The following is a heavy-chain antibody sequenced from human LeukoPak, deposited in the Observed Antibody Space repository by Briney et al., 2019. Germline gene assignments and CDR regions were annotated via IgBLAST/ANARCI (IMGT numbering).Heavy chain of an antibody. CDR3: ARGHHYYDSSAYYY. D-gene: IGHD3-22*01. J-gene: IGHJ4*02. Sequence: GGSLRLSCAASGFAFISYWMHWVRQAPGKGLVWVSRINSDGSTTSYAASVKGRFTISRDTAKNTLYLQMNSLRAEDTAVYYCARGHHYYDSSAYYYWGQGTLVTVSS. CDR1: GFAFISYW. CDR2: INSDGSTT. V-gene: IGHV3-74*01.